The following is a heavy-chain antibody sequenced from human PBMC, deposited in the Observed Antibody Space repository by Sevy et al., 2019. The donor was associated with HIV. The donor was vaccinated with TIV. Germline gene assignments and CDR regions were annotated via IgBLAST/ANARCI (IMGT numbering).Heavy chain of an antibody. Sequence: GGSLRLSCTGSEFTFGDYYMSWIRQTPGKGREWVSYISSSGYTIYYADCLKGRFTISRDNAKNSVYLQMNSLRAEDTAVYYCARRKWIHNWRGDRYYYMDVWGTGTTVTVSS. J-gene: IGHJ6*03. CDR3: ARRKWIHNWRGDRYYYMDV. V-gene: IGHV3-11*01. D-gene: IGHD1-20*01. CDR1: EFTFGDYY. CDR2: ISSSGYTI.